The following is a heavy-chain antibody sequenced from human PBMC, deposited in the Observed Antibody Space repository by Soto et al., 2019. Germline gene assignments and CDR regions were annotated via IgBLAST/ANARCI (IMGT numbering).Heavy chain of an antibody. CDR2: IHAGNGHT. V-gene: IGHV1-3*01. CDR3: ARETGDAPYYLDS. CDR1: GYTFTSYT. J-gene: IGHJ4*02. Sequence: QVQLVQSGAEVKKPGASVKLSCKASGYTFTSYTIYWLRQAPGERPEWVGWIHAGNGHTKYSQTFQDRVTITTDTSATTVYMELSSLTSGDTAIYYCARETGDAPYYLDSWGQGARVTVAS. D-gene: IGHD2-21*02.